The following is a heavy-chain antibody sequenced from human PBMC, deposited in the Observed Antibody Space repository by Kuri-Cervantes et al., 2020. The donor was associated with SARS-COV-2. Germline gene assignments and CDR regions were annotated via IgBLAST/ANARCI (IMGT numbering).Heavy chain of an antibody. D-gene: IGHD2-2*01. Sequence: SVKVSCKSSGYTFTNYAISWVRQAPGQGLEWMGGIIPIFGTANYAQKFQGRVTITADESTSTAYMELSSLRSEDTAVYYCARGGRGYCSSTSCYNYYYYGMDVWGQGTTVTVSS. J-gene: IGHJ6*02. V-gene: IGHV1-69*13. CDR3: ARGGRGYCSSTSCYNYYYYGMDV. CDR1: GYTFTNYA. CDR2: IIPIFGTA.